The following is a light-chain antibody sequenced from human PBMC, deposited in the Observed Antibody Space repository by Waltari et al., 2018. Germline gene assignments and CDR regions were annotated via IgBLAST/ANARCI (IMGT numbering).Light chain of an antibody. J-gene: IGKJ4*01. Sequence: EIVLTQSTATLSLSPGERATLSCRASQSVSSYLAWYQQKPGQTPRLLIYDTSFRAAGIPDRFSGRGSGTDFTLTISSVEPEDSAVYYCQQRRNWPRLFTFGGGTKVEIK. V-gene: IGKV3-11*01. CDR3: QQRRNWPRLFT. CDR1: QSVSSY. CDR2: DTS.